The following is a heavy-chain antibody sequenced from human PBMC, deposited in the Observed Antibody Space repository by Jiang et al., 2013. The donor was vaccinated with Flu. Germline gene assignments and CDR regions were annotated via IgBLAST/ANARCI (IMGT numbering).Heavy chain of an antibody. Sequence: VQLVESGAEVKKPGESLRISCKGSGYSFTSYWISWLRQMPGKGLEWMGRIDPADSYSNYSPSFQGHVNISVDRSITTAYLQRSSLKASDSAMYYCARHNGASAHQRSLPGNNWFDPWAREPWSPSPQ. J-gene: IGHJ5*02. CDR3: ARHNGASAHQRSLPGNNWFDP. CDR1: GYSFTSYW. D-gene: IGHD2-8*01. CDR2: IDPADSYS. V-gene: IGHV5-10-1*03.